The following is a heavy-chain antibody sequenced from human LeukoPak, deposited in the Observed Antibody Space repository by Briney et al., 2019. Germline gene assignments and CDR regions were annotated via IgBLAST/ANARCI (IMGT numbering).Heavy chain of an antibody. Sequence: SETLSFTCTVSGGSISSGGYYWSWIRQPPGKGLEWIGYIYHSGSTYYNPSLKSRVTISVDRSKNQFSLKLSSVTAADTAVYYCARGGSRPFDYWGQGTLVTVSS. J-gene: IGHJ4*02. V-gene: IGHV4-30-2*01. CDR2: IYHSGST. CDR3: ARGGSRPFDY. D-gene: IGHD3-10*01. CDR1: GGSISSGGYY.